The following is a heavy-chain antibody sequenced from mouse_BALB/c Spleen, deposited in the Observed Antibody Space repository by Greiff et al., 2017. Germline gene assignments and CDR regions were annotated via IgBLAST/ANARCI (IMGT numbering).Heavy chain of an antibody. CDR3: ARGGRDYAMDY. CDR1: GFTFSSYA. CDR2: ISSGGST. D-gene: IGHD1-1*01. Sequence: EVQGVESGGGLVKPGGSLKLSCAASGFTFSSYAMSWVRQTPEKRLEWVASISSGGSTYYPDSVKGRFTISRDNARNILYLQMSSLRSEDTAMYYCARGGRDYAMDYWGQGTSVTVSS. J-gene: IGHJ4*01. V-gene: IGHV5-6-5*01.